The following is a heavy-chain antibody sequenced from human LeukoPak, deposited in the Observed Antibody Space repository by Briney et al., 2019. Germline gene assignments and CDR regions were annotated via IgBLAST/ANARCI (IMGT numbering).Heavy chain of an antibody. Sequence: GESLNISCKASGYSFTTYWIGWVRQMPGKGLEWMGIIYPGDSDTRYTPSFQGQVTISVYKSISTAYLQWRSLKASDTATYYCARHKSADYWGQGTLVTVSS. CDR2: IYPGDSDT. V-gene: IGHV5-51*01. J-gene: IGHJ4*02. CDR3: ARHKSADY. CDR1: GYSFTTYW.